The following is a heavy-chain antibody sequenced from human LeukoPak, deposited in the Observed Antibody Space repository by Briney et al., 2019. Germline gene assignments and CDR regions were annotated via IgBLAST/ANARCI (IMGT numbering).Heavy chain of an antibody. V-gene: IGHV4-59*01. Sequence: PSETLSLTCTVSGGSISSYYWSWIRQPPGKGLEWLGYINYSGSTNYNPSLKSRVTISVDTSKNQFSLKLTSVTAPDTAVYYCAGEERGYSYGFHTHCDSWGQGTLVTVSS. CDR2: INYSGST. J-gene: IGHJ4*02. D-gene: IGHD5-18*01. CDR1: GGSISSYY. CDR3: AGEERGYSYGFHTHCDS.